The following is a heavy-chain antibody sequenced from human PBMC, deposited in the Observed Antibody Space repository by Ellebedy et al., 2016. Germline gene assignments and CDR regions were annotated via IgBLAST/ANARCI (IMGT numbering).Heavy chain of an antibody. Sequence: GESLKISXAASGFTFSSYAMSWVRQAPGKGLKWVSGISRSGDSTYYADSVKGRFTISRDNPKNTLYLQMNSLRAEDTAVYYCAKDRDDDGDYVFDSWGQGTLVTVSS. V-gene: IGHV3-23*01. CDR1: GFTFSSYA. CDR2: ISRSGDST. J-gene: IGHJ4*02. D-gene: IGHD4-17*01. CDR3: AKDRDDDGDYVFDS.